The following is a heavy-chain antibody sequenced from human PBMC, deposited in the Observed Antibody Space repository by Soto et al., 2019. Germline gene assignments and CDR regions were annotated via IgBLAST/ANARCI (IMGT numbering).Heavy chain of an antibody. CDR2: FDPEDGET. CDR1: GYTLTELS. V-gene: IGHV1-24*01. D-gene: IGHD3-10*01. J-gene: IGHJ6*02. CDR3: ATASGESRYYYYGMVV. Sequence: GASVKVSCKVSGYTLTELSMHWVRQAPGKGLEWMGGFDPEDGETIYAQKFQGRVTMTEDTSTDTAYMELSSLRSEDTAVYYCATASGESRYYYYGMVVWGQGTTVTVSS.